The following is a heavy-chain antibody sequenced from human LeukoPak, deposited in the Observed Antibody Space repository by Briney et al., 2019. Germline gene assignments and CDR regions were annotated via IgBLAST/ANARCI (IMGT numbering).Heavy chain of an antibody. D-gene: IGHD6-13*01. CDR1: GYSISSGYY. CDR3: ARGWGLGSSWYYDY. CDR2: IYHSGST. J-gene: IGHJ4*02. V-gene: IGHV4-38-2*02. Sequence: SETLSLTCTVSGYSISSGYYWGWIRQPPGKGLEWIGSIYHSGSTYYNPSLKSRVTISVDTSKNQFSLKLSSVTAADTAVYYCARGWGLGSSWYYDYWGQGTLVTVSS.